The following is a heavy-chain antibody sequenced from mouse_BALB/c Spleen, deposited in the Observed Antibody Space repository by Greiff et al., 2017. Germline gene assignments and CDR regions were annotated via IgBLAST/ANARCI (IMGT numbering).Heavy chain of an antibody. V-gene: IGHV5-9-4*01. D-gene: IGHD1-1*01. CDR1: GFTFSSYA. J-gene: IGHJ4*01. CDR2: ISSGGSYT. Sequence: DVKLQESGGGLVKPGGSLKLSCAASGFTFSSYAMSWVRQSPEKRLEWVAEISSGGSYTYYPDTVTGRFTISRDNAKNTLYLEMSSLRSEDTAMYYCARGGRESSYAMDYWGQGTSVTVSS. CDR3: ARGGRESSYAMDY.